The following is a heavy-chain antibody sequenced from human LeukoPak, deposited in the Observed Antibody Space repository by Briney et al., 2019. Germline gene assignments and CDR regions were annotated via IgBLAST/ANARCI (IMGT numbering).Heavy chain of an antibody. CDR1: GYTFTSYY. D-gene: IGHD2-2*01. V-gene: IGHV1-18*04. CDR2: ISAYNGNT. Sequence: GASVKVSCKASGYTFTSYYMHWVRQAPGQGLEWMGWISAYNGNTNYAQKLQGRVTMTTDTSTSTAYMELRSLRSDDTAVYYCARVPLYCSSTSCYEGPNDYWGQGTLVTVSS. CDR3: ARVPLYCSSTSCYEGPNDY. J-gene: IGHJ4*02.